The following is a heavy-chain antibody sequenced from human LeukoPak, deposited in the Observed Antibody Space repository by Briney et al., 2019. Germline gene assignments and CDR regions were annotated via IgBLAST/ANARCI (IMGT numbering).Heavy chain of an antibody. CDR1: GVSLIRYY. Sequence: WPTMSLTSVGTGVSLIRYYWSWTRHPPGAGPEWIGNTYYTGGTNYNPSLKVRVTISLDSSTNQFSLNLNSLTTADTAVYYCVRHYYDSGTAKGYFQHWGQGTLVNVSS. CDR2: TYYTGGT. CDR3: VRHYYDSGTAKGYFQH. V-gene: IGHV4-59*08. D-gene: IGHD3-10*01. J-gene: IGHJ1*01.